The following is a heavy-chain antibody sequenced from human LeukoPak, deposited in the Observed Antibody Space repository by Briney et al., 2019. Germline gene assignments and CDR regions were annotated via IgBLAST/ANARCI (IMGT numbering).Heavy chain of an antibody. J-gene: IGHJ4*02. CDR2: IWYDGSNK. D-gene: IGHD5-12*01. CDR3: AKDGGTVDIVATIAYYFDY. CDR1: GFTFSSYG. Sequence: PGGSLRLSCAASGFTFSSYGMHWVRQAPGKGLEGVAVIWYDGSNKYYADSVKGRFTISRDNSKNTLYLQMNSLRAEDTAVYYCAKDGGTVDIVATIAYYFDYWGQGTLVTVSS. V-gene: IGHV3-33*06.